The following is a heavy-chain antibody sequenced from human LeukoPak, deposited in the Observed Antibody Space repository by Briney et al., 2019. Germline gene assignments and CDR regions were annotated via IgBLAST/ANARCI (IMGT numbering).Heavy chain of an antibody. J-gene: IGHJ6*02. V-gene: IGHV1-18*01. CDR1: GGTFSSYA. CDR2: ISAYNGNT. D-gene: IGHD5-18*01. CDR3: ATLRYSYGPKGYYYYGMDV. Sequence: ASVKVSCKASGGTFSSYAISWVRQAPGQGLEWMGWISAYNGNTNYAQKLQGRVTMTTDTSTSTAYMELRSLRSDDTAVYYCATLRYSYGPKGYYYYGMDVWGQGTTVTVSS.